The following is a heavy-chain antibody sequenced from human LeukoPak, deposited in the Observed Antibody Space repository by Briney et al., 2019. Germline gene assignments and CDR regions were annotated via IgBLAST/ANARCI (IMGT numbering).Heavy chain of an antibody. CDR1: GGTFNSYA. V-gene: IGHV1-69*13. D-gene: IGHD1-1*01. CDR3: ARGFNSNWNYYYYGMDV. CDR2: IIPIFGTA. Sequence: SVKVSCKASGGTFNSYAISWVRQAPGQGLEWMGGIIPIFGTANYAQKFQGRVTITADESTSTAYMELSSLRSEDTAVYYCARGFNSNWNYYYYGMDVWGQGTTVTVSS. J-gene: IGHJ6*02.